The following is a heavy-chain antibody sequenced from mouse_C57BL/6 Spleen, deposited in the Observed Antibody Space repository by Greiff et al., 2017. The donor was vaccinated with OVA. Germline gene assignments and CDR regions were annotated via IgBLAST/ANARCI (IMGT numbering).Heavy chain of an antibody. CDR3: ARPGGYYYWYFDV. D-gene: IGHD2-3*01. Sequence: DVKLVESGGGLVKPGGSLKLSCAASGFTFSDYGMHWVRQAPEKGLEWVAYISSGSSTIYYADTVKGRFTISRDNAKNTLFLQMTSLRSEDTAMYYCARPGGYYYWYFDVWGTGTTVTVSS. CDR2: ISSGSSTI. J-gene: IGHJ1*03. CDR1: GFTFSDYG. V-gene: IGHV5-17*01.